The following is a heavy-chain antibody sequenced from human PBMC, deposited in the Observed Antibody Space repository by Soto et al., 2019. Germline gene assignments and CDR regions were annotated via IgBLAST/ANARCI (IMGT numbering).Heavy chain of an antibody. CDR2: ISGSGGST. CDR3: AKDISSVLYDFWSGYPDY. V-gene: IGHV3-23*01. Sequence: EVQLLESGGGLVQPGGSLRLSCAASGFTFSSYAMSWVRQAPGKGLEWVSAISGSGGSTYYADSVKGRFTISRDNSKNTLYLQINSLRAEDTAVYYCAKDISSVLYDFWSGYPDYWGQGTLLTVSS. D-gene: IGHD3-3*01. J-gene: IGHJ4*02. CDR1: GFTFSSYA.